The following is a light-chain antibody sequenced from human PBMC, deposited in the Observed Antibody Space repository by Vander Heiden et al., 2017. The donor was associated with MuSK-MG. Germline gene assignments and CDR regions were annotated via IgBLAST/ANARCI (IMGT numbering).Light chain of an antibody. CDR2: GAS. J-gene: IGKJ4*01. Sequence: PGDRATLSCRASQTVSSNVAWYQQKSGQPPRLLIYGASTRATGIPARFSGSGSGTEFTLTISSLLSEDFAVYYCQQYDTWPPLTFGGGTKVEIK. CDR1: QTVSSN. V-gene: IGKV3-15*01. CDR3: QQYDTWPPLT.